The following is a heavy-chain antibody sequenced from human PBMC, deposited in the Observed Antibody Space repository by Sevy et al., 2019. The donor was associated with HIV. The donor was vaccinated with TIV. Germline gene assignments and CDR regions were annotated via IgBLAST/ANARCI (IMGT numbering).Heavy chain of an antibody. CDR2: IYYSGST. Sequence: SETLSLTCTVSGGSISSGDYYWSWIRQPPGKGLEWIGYIYYSGSTYYNPSLKSRVTISVDTSKNQFSLKLSSVTAADTAVYYCAREFRGPPRIELDVWGQRTTVTVSS. J-gene: IGHJ6*02. CDR3: AREFRGPPRIELDV. CDR1: GGSISSGDYY. D-gene: IGHD3-10*01. V-gene: IGHV4-30-4*01.